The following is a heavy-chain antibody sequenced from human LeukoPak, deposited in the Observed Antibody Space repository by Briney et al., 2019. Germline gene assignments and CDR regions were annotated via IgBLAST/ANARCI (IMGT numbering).Heavy chain of an antibody. D-gene: IGHD1-26*01. CDR2: IIPILGIA. V-gene: IGHV1-69*04. J-gene: IGHJ4*02. CDR3: ASSLGVGATVFYFDY. Sequence: GASVKVSCKASGYTFTSYGISWVRQAPGQGLEWMGRIIPILGIANYAQKFQGRVTITADKSTSTAYMELSSLRSEDTAVYYCASSLGVGATVFYFDYWGQGTLVTVSS. CDR1: GYTFTSYG.